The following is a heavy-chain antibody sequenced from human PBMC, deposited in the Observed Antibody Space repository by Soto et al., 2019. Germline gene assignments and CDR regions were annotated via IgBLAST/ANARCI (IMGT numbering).Heavy chain of an antibody. J-gene: IGHJ4*02. D-gene: IGHD6-19*01. V-gene: IGHV3-23*01. CDR2: IGSRGDST. CDR3: AKDLIYGYNSGPPFVS. CDR1: GFTFSSFA. Sequence: EVQLLESGGGLVQPGGSLRLSCAASGFTFSSFAMSWVRQAPGKGLEWVSAIGSRGDSTYYAHSVKGRFTISRDNSKTTLYLQMTSLRAEDTAVYYCAKDLIYGYNSGPPFVSWGQGPVVTVSS.